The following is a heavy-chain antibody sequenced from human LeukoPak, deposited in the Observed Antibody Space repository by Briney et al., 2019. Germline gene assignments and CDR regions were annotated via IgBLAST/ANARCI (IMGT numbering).Heavy chain of an antibody. J-gene: IGHJ6*03. CDR1: GGSISSSSYY. CDR3: ASTLVRGYYMDV. V-gene: IGHV4-39*07. CDR2: ISYSRST. Sequence: SETLSLTCTVSGGSISSSSYYWGWIRLPPGKGLEWIGSISYSRSTYYNPSLKSRVTISGDTSKNQFSLKLTSVTAADTAVYYCASTLVRGYYMDVWGKGTTVTVS. D-gene: IGHD3-10*01.